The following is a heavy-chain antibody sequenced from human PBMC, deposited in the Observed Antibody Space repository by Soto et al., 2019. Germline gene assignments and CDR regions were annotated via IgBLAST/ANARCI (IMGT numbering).Heavy chain of an antibody. CDR3: TKSRRGILMVYGFGGMDV. J-gene: IGHJ6*02. CDR2: ISGSGDGT. V-gene: IGHV3-23*01. D-gene: IGHD2-8*01. Sequence: RLSCAASGFTVSSHAMSWVRQAPGKGLEWVASISGSGDGTYYGDSVKGRFTISRDSSSSTLYLEMNNLRGEDTAVYFCTKSRRGILMVYGFGGMDVWGQGTTVTVSS. CDR1: GFTVSSHA.